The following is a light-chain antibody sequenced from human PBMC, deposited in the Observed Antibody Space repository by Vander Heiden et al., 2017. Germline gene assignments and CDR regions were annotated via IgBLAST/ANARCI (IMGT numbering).Light chain of an antibody. CDR1: QGISSY. CDR2: AAS. V-gene: IGKV1-9*01. CDR3: QQHNSYLPPT. Sequence: IQSTHSPSCLSPSAGERLTITSPASQGISSYLAWYQQKPGRAPKLLIYAASTLQRGVPSKFSGSGCGIQFTLTISSRQQEDFAPYYCQQHNSYLPPTFGQGTRLEIK. J-gene: IGKJ5*01.